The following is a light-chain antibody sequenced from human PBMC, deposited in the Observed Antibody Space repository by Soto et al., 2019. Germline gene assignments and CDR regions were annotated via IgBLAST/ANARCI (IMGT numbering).Light chain of an antibody. CDR3: SSYVGSNNIL. CDR2: DLN. Sequence: QSALTQPPSASGSPGQSVTISCTGTSTGPSSDIGGYNSVSWYQQHPGRAPKLIIFDLNKRPSGVPDRFSGSKSGNTASLTVSGLQAEDEAHYYCSSYVGSNNILFGGGTKVTVL. CDR1: STGPSSDIGGYNS. J-gene: IGLJ2*01. V-gene: IGLV2-8*01.